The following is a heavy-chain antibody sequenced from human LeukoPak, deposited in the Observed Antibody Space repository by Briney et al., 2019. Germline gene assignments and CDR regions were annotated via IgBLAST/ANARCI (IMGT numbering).Heavy chain of an antibody. J-gene: IGHJ4*02. CDR3: ARGFCNVDSCFEVTVGY. CDR2: ICSNEGKK. CDR1: GVSFSTGA. Sequence: GGSLRLSCAASGVSFSTGAMHWVRDAPEEGLEYVSGICSNEGKKYYADSAKGRITICRNNSKNMVYLQMGSLRPEDMAVYYCARGFCNVDSCFEVTVGYWGQGTLVSVSS. V-gene: IGHV3-64*02. D-gene: IGHD2-15*01.